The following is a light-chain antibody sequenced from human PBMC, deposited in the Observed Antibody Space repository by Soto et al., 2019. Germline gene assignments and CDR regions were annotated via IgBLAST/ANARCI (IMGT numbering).Light chain of an antibody. CDR3: QHYNSYSEA. CDR1: QTISSW. Sequence: DIQMTQSPSTLSGSVVARVTITCRASQTISSWLAWYQQKPGKAPKLLIYKASTLKSGVPSRFSGSGSGTEFTLTISSLQPDDFATYYCQHYNSYSEAFAQRAKV. V-gene: IGKV1-5*03. CDR2: KAS. J-gene: IGKJ1*01.